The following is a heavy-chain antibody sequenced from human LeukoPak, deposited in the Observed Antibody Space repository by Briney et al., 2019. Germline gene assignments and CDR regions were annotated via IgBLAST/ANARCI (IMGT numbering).Heavy chain of an antibody. D-gene: IGHD6-19*01. J-gene: IGHJ3*02. Sequence: SETLSLTCTVSGGSISSSSYYWGWIRQPPGKGLEWIGSIYYSGSTYYNPSLKSRVTISVDTSKNQFSLKLSSVTAADTAVYYCARSDLNQWLVAFDIWGQGTMVTVSS. CDR3: ARSDLNQWLVAFDI. CDR1: GGSISSSSYY. CDR2: IYYSGST. V-gene: IGHV4-39*07.